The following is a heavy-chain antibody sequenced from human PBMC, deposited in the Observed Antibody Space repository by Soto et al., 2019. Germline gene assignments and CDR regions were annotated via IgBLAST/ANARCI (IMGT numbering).Heavy chain of an antibody. CDR1: GGSFSGYY. J-gene: IGHJ5*02. Sequence: SETLSLTCAVYGGSFSGYYWSWIRQPPGKGLEWIGEINHSGSTNYNPSLKSRVTISVDTSKNQFSLKLSSVTAADMAVYYCARAVAAAGTGQRHNWFDPWGQGTLVTVSS. V-gene: IGHV4-34*01. D-gene: IGHD6-13*01. CDR2: INHSGST. CDR3: ARAVAAAGTGQRHNWFDP.